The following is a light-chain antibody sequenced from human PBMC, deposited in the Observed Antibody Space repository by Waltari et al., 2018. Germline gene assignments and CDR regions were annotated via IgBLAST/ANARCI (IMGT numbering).Light chain of an antibody. CDR1: ISDVGNYNH. CDR3: CSYAGRYTFV. J-gene: IGLJ1*01. CDR2: EVT. V-gene: IGLV2-11*01. Sequence: QSALTQPRSVSGSPGQSVTISCTATISDVGNYNHVSWYQQHPTKAPKLIIYEVTKRPSGVPDRLSGPKSGDEASLAISGLQAEDEADYYCCSYAGRYTFVFGTGTKVTVL.